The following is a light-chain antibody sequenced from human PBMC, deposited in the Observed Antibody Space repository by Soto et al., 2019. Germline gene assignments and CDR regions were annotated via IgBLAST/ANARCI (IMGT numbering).Light chain of an antibody. V-gene: IGLV2-8*01. J-gene: IGLJ1*01. CDR2: EVN. CDR1: SNDVGRFNY. Sequence: QSVLTQAPSASGSPGQSVTISCAGTSNDVGRFNYVSWYQRHPGKAPKLIIYEVNKRPSGVPDRFSGSKSGNTASLTVSRLQAEDEADYFCSSFVHGTSYVFGTGTKVTVL. CDR3: SSFVHGTSYV.